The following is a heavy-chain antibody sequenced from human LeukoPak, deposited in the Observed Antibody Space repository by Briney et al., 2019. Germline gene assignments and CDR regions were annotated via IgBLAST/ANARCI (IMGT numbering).Heavy chain of an antibody. Sequence: GGSLRLSCAASGFTFSNYWMTWVRQAPGKGLEWVANIKPDGSEKYYVDSVKGRFTVSRDNARNSLYLQMNSLRAEDTAVYYCARISDAFDIWGQGTMVTVSS. CDR2: IKPDGSEK. CDR3: ARISDAFDI. J-gene: IGHJ3*02. CDR1: GFTFSNYW. V-gene: IGHV3-7*01.